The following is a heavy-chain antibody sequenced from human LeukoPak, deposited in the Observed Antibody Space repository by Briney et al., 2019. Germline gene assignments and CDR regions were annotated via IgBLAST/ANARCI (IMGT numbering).Heavy chain of an antibody. J-gene: IGHJ4*02. CDR1: GFTLSYYN. Sequence: GGSLRLSCAVSGFTLSYYNMHWVRQAPGKGLVWVSYITTSSSAMYYADSVRGRFTISRDNAKNSLYLQMNSLRDEDTAVYYCVRDYNYALDYWGQGTLVTVSS. CDR3: VRDYNYALDY. D-gene: IGHD1-1*01. CDR2: ITTSSSAM. V-gene: IGHV3-48*02.